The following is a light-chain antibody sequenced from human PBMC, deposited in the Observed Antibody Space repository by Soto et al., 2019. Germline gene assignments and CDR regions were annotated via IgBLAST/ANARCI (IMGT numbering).Light chain of an antibody. CDR3: CSYVGTNSYV. CDR1: SSDVGGYNY. Sequence: QSVLTQPPSASGSPGQSVTISCTGTSSDVGGYNYVSWYQHHPGKAPKLIIYEVYKRPSGVPDRFSGSKSGNTAALTVSGLQAEDEADYYCCSYVGTNSYVFGTGTTLTVL. V-gene: IGLV2-8*01. CDR2: EVY. J-gene: IGLJ1*01.